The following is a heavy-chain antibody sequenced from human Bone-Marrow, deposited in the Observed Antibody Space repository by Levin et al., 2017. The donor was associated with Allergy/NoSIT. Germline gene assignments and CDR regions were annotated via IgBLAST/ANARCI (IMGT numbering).Heavy chain of an antibody. J-gene: IGHJ4*02. V-gene: IGHV3-21*01. Sequence: GESLKISCAASGFTFSSYSMNWVRQAPGKGLEWVSSISSSSSYIYYADSVKGRFTISRDNAKNSLYLQMNSLRAEDTAVYYCARDLEIYGEWSSGSPFRYWGQGTLVTVSS. CDR3: ARDLEIYGEWSSGSPFRY. CDR1: GFTFSSYS. CDR2: ISSSSSYI. D-gene: IGHD6-19*01.